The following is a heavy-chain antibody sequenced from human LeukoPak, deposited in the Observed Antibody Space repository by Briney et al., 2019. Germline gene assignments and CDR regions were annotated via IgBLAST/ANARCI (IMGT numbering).Heavy chain of an antibody. CDR1: GFTFNTYS. D-gene: IGHD5/OR15-5a*01. CDR2: ISSSSSYI. J-gene: IGHJ5*02. V-gene: IGHV3-21*01. Sequence: PGGSLRLSCAASGFTFNTYSMNWVRQAPGKWLEWVSSISSSSSYIYYADSVKGRFTISRDNAKNSLYLQMNSLRVEDTAVYYCARDLAPIGSYNWFDPWGQGTLVTVSS. CDR3: ARDLAPIGSYNWFDP.